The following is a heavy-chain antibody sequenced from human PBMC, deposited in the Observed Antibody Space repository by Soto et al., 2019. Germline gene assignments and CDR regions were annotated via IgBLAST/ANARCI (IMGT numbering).Heavy chain of an antibody. CDR3: ARLSWIQLWLREAPTLTGGLVDY. D-gene: IGHD5-18*01. CDR1: GFTFSSYW. J-gene: IGHJ4*02. CDR2: IKQDGSEK. Sequence: GGSLRLSCAASGFTFSSYWMSWVRQAPGKGLEWVANIKQDGSEKYYVDSVKGRFTISRDNAKNSLYLQMNSLRAEDTAVYYCARLSWIQLWLREAPTLTGGLVDYWGQGTLVTVSS. V-gene: IGHV3-7*05.